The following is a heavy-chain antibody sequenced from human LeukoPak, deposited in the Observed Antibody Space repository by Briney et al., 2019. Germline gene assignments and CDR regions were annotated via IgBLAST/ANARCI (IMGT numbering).Heavy chain of an antibody. CDR2: ISGSGGST. J-gene: IGHJ4*02. CDR3: ASTTYYYDSSGYYHFDY. CDR1: GFTFSRYA. D-gene: IGHD3-22*01. Sequence: PGGSLRLSCAASGFTFSRYAMSWVRQAPGKGLEWVSTISGSGGSTDYADSVEGRFTISRDNSKNTLYLQVNSLRAEDTAVYYCASTTYYYDSSGYYHFDYWGQGTLVTVSS. V-gene: IGHV3-23*01.